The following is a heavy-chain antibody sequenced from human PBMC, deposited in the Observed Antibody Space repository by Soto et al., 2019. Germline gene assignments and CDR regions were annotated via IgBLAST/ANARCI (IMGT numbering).Heavy chain of an antibody. CDR1: GFTFSSYS. CDR2: ISSSSSYI. V-gene: IGHV3-21*01. CDR3: ARDGIVVVPAANRYYYYGMDV. J-gene: IGHJ6*02. D-gene: IGHD2-2*01. Sequence: VQLVESGGGLVKPGGSLRLSCAASGFTFSSYSMNWVRQAPGKGLEWVSSISSSSSYIYYADSVKGRFTISRDNAKNSLYLQMNSLRAEDTAVYYCARDGIVVVPAANRYYYYGMDVWGQGTTVTVSS.